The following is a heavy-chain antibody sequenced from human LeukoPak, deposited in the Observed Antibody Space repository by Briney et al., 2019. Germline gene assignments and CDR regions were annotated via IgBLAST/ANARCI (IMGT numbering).Heavy chain of an antibody. Sequence: GGSLRLSCAASGFTFSNFAMTWVRQAPGKGLEWVSSIVSSSSTYYADSLKGRLTISRANAKNSLYLQMNSRRAEDTAVYYCARIVAGSSRDYWGQGTLVTVPS. D-gene: IGHD3-22*01. CDR3: ARIVAGSSRDY. V-gene: IGHV3-21*01. CDR1: GFTFSNFA. J-gene: IGHJ4*02. CDR2: IVSSSST.